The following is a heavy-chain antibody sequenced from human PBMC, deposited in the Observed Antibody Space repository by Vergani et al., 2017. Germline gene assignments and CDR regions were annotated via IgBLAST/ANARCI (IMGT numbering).Heavy chain of an antibody. D-gene: IGHD3-10*01. CDR1: GGSLSGYF. J-gene: IGHJ4*02. CDR2: ITAIGSA. Sequence: QVHLQQRGAGVLKPSETLSLTCGVIGGSLSGYFWSWICQSHGRGLEWIGEITAIGSAKYSPSATSRVTISVDTSRGEFTLTVTSVTAADTGLYFCASRRPRLNLGSKSNAGTFDSWGQGTLVTVSS. CDR3: ASRRPRLNLGSKSNAGTFDS. V-gene: IGHV4-34*02.